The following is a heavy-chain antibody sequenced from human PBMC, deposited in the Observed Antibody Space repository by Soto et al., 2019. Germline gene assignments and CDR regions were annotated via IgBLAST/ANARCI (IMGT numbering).Heavy chain of an antibody. Sequence: XSVKVSCKASGYTFTSYGISWVRQAPGQGLEWMGWISAYNGNTNYAQKLQGRVTMTTDTSTSTAYMELRSLRSDDTAVYYCARAAISSYDILPGYYYSRPVGLVTVSS. CDR3: ARAAISSYDILPGYYY. D-gene: IGHD3-9*01. CDR1: GYTFTSYG. J-gene: IGHJ4*02. V-gene: IGHV1-18*01. CDR2: ISAYNGNT.